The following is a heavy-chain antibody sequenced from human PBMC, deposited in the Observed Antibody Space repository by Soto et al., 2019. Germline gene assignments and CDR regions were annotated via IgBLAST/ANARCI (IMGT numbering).Heavy chain of an antibody. CDR3: ATIFNPPTSEPYGMDV. D-gene: IGHD3-10*02. CDR1: GYTFTGYY. J-gene: IGHJ6*02. Sequence: ASVKVSCKASGYTFTGYYMHWVRQAPGQGLEWMGWINPNSGGTNYAQKFQGWVTMTRDTSISTAYMELSRLRSDDTAVYYCATIFNPPTSEPYGMDVWGHGTKVTVSS. CDR2: INPNSGGT. V-gene: IGHV1-2*04.